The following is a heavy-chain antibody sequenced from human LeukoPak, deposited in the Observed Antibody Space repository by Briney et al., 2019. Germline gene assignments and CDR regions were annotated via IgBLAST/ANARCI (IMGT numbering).Heavy chain of an antibody. D-gene: IGHD2-2*01. J-gene: IGHJ3*01. CDR2: VFSSGRT. CDR3: ARVSCSSTSCPRRDALDV. CDR1: DGSLSSQS. V-gene: IGHV4-59*11. Sequence: PSETLSLTCTVSDGSLSSQSWSWIRQPPGKGLEWIGYVFSSGRTDYNPSLKSRVTISVDTSENQFSLNLTSVTTADTAVHYCARVSCSSTSCPRRDALDVWGQGTMVTVSS.